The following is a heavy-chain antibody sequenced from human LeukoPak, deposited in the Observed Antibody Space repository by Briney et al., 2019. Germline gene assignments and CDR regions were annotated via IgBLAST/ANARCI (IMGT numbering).Heavy chain of an antibody. D-gene: IGHD6-19*01. CDR2: IDPSDSYT. J-gene: IGHJ4*02. V-gene: IGHV5-10-1*01. CDR1: GYSFTSYW. CDR3: ASSATSGWYYFDY. Sequence: GESLKISCKGSGYSFTSYWISWMRQMPGKGLEWMGRIDPSDSYTNYSPSFQGHVTISADKSISTAYLQWSSLKASDTAMYYCASSATSGWYYFDYWGQGTLVTVSS.